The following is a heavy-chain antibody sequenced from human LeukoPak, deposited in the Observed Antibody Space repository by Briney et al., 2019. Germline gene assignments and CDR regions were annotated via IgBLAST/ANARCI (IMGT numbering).Heavy chain of an antibody. J-gene: IGHJ6*03. CDR3: ARQGFGGSRGKGYYYYYMDV. CDR2: IYTSGST. D-gene: IGHD3-10*01. Sequence: SETLSLTCTVSGGSISSYYWSWIRQPPGKGLEWIGYIYTSGSTNYNPSLKSRVTISVDTSKNQFSLKLSSVTAADTAVYYCARQGFGGSRGKGYYYYYMDVWGKGTTVTVSS. V-gene: IGHV4-4*09. CDR1: GGSISSYY.